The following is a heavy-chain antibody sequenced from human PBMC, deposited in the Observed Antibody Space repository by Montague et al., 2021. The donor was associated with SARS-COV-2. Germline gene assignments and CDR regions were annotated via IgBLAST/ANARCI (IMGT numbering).Heavy chain of an antibody. CDR3: ASSIVVVPAAIPYEAYYYYGMDV. Sequence: SLRLSSAASGFTFSSYAMHWVRQAPGKGLEWVAVISYDGSNKYYADSVKGRFTISRDNSKNTLYLQMNSLRAEDTAVYYCASSIVVVPAAIPYEAYYYYGMDVWGQGTTVTVSS. CDR2: ISYDGSNK. CDR1: GFTFSSYA. D-gene: IGHD2-2*02. V-gene: IGHV3-30-3*01. J-gene: IGHJ6*02.